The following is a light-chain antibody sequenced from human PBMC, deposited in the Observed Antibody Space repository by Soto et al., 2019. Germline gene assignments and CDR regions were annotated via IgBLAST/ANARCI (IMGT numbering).Light chain of an antibody. CDR1: SSDVGGYNY. J-gene: IGLJ2*01. Sequence: QSALTQPASVSGSPGHSITIPCTGTSSDVGGYNYVSWYQQHPGKAPKLMIYEVNNRPSGLSHRFSGSKSGNTASLTISGLQAEEEADYYCSSYTSTGTVLFGGGTKVTVL. CDR2: EVN. CDR3: SSYTSTGTVL. V-gene: IGLV2-14*01.